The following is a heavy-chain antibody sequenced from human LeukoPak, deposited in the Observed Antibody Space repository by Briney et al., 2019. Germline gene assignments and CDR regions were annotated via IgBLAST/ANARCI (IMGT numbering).Heavy chain of an antibody. J-gene: IGHJ4*02. CDR3: AREASSSSNFDY. D-gene: IGHD6-6*01. V-gene: IGHV4-38-2*02. CDR1: GYSISSGYY. Sequence: SETLSPTCTVSGYSISSGYYWGWIRQPPGKGLEWIGSIYYSGSTYYNPSLKSRVIILVDTSKNQFSLKLSSLTAADMAVYYCAREASSSSNFDYWGQGTLVTVSS. CDR2: IYYSGST.